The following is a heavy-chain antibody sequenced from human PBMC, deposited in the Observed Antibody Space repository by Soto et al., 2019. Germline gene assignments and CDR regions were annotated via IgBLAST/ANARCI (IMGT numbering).Heavy chain of an antibody. CDR3: PRAEVGNDYYYYGMDV. CDR1: GFTFSSYS. V-gene: IGHV3-21*01. J-gene: IGHJ6*02. Sequence: GGSLRLSCAASGFTFSSYSMNWVRQAPGKGLEWVSSISSSSSYIYYADSVKGRFTISRDNAKNSLYLQMNSLRAEDTAVYYCPRAEVGNDYYYYGMDVWGQGTTVTVSS. D-gene: IGHD1-1*01. CDR2: ISSSSSYI.